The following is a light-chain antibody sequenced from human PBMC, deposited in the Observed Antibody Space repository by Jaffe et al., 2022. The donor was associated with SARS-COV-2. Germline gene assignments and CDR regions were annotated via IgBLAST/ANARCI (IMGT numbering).Light chain of an antibody. CDR1: KLGDHY. CDR3: QTWDSYTVL. J-gene: IGLJ3*02. CDR2: QDS. Sequence: SYDLLQPPSVTVSPGQTATVACSGEKLGDHYVSWYQHKPGQSPVLVLYQDSRRPSGTPERLSGSISGNTATLTITGARPVDEAVYYCQTWDSYTVLFGGGTMLTVL. V-gene: IGLV3-1*01.